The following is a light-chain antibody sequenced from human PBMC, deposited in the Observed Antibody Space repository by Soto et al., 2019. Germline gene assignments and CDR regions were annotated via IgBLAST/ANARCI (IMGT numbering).Light chain of an antibody. J-gene: IGKJ2*01. CDR3: QQSYSTPMYT. Sequence: DIQVTHLQLYLFVSVVSRVSISCRVSQSIDTSLNWYQQTPGTAPKLLIYAACSLQSGVPSRFSGRGSGTDFTLTISSLQPEDFATYYCQQSYSTPMYTFGQGTKVDI. CDR1: QSIDTS. CDR2: AAC. V-gene: IGKV1-39*01.